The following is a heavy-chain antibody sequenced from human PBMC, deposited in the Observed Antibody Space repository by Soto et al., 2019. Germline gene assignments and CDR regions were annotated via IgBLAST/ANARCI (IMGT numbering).Heavy chain of an antibody. CDR1: GFTFTSSA. CDR3: AADVFGSGSYRAPYYYYGMDV. Sequence: ASVKVSCKASGFTFTSSAVQWVRQPRGQRLEGIGWIVVCSGNTNYAQKFQEKVTITRDNSRSKAYMELSSLRAEDTAVYYCAADVFGSGSYRAPYYYYGMDVWGQGTTVTVSS. CDR2: IVVCSGNT. J-gene: IGHJ6*02. D-gene: IGHD3-10*01. V-gene: IGHV1-58*01.